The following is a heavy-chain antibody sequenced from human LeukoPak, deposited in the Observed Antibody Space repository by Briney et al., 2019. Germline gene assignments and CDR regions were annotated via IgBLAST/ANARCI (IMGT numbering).Heavy chain of an antibody. D-gene: IGHD6-13*01. Sequence: GGSLRLSCAASGFTSSSYGMHWVRQAPGKGLEWVAVISYDGSNKYYADSVKGRFTISRDNSKNTLYLQMNSLRAEDTAVYYCAKDYHGSSWTPIFDYWGQGTLVTVSS. CDR2: ISYDGSNK. V-gene: IGHV3-30*18. J-gene: IGHJ4*02. CDR3: AKDYHGSSWTPIFDY. CDR1: GFTSSSYG.